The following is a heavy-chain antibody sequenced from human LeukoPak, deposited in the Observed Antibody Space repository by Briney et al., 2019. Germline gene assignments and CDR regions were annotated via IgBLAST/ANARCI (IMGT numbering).Heavy chain of an antibody. D-gene: IGHD5-12*01. CDR3: ARDGYSGSDAL. J-gene: IGHJ4*02. CDR1: GGSISTYY. CDR2: IYHSGST. V-gene: IGHV4-59*01. Sequence: SETLSLTCTVSGGSISTYYWSWIRQPPGKGLEWIGYIYHSGSTNYNPSLKSRVTISVDTSQNQFYLKLSSVTAANTAVYYCARDGYSGSDALWGQGTLVTVSS.